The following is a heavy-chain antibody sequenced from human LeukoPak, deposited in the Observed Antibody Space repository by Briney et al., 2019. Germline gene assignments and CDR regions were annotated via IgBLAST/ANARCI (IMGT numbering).Heavy chain of an antibody. Sequence: ASVKVSCKASGYTFTSYYMHWVRQAPGQGLEWMGIINPSGGSTSYAQKFQGRVTMTRDMSISTAYMELSSLRSEDTAVYYCARGPLRRMAGDYYYYMDVWGKGTTVTISS. V-gene: IGHV1-46*01. D-gene: IGHD2-8*01. CDR1: GYTFTSYY. CDR2: INPSGGST. CDR3: ARGPLRRMAGDYYYYMDV. J-gene: IGHJ6*03.